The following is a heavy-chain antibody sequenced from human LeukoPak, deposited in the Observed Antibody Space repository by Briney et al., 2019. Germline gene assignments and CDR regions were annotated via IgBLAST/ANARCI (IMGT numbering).Heavy chain of an antibody. J-gene: IGHJ4*02. CDR1: GYTFSGYY. D-gene: IGHD5-24*01. CDR3: ARQLRWLQSPFDY. V-gene: IGHV1-2*02. Sequence: ASVKVCCKASGYTFSGYYMNWVRQAPGQGLEWMGWINPNSGGTNYAQKFQGRVTMTRDTSIRTAYMELSRLRSDDTAVYYCARQLRWLQSPFDYWGQGTLVTVSS. CDR2: INPNSGGT.